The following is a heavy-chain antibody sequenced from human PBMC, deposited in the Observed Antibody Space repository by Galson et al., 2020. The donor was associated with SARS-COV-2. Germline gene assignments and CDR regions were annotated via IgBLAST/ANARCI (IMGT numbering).Heavy chain of an antibody. CDR3: ARDSYLFYSGYDWYLDY. D-gene: IGHD5-12*01. Sequence: ASVKVSCKASGYTFTSYGISWVRQAPGQGLEWMGWISAYNGNTNYAQKLQGRVTMTTDTSTSTAYMELRSLRSDDTAVYYCARDSYLFYSGYDWYLDYWGQGTLVTVSS. CDR1: GYTFTSYG. J-gene: IGHJ4*02. CDR2: ISAYNGNT. V-gene: IGHV1-18*04.